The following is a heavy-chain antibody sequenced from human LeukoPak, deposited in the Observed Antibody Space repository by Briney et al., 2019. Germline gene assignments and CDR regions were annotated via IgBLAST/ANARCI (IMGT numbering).Heavy chain of an antibody. V-gene: IGHV3-30*04. J-gene: IGHJ5*02. CDR1: GFTFSSYA. D-gene: IGHD2/OR15-2a*01. CDR2: ISYDGSNK. CDR3: ARAGSFLFSSVNWFDP. Sequence: GSLRLSCAASGFTFSSYAMHWVRQAPGKGLEWVAVISYDGSNKYYADSVKGRFTISRDNSKNTLYLQMNSLRAEDTAVYYCARAGSFLFSSVNWFDPWGQGTLVTVSS.